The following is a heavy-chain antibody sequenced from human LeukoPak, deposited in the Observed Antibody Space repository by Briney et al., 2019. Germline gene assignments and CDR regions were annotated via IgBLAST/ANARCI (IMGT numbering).Heavy chain of an antibody. CDR3: ARRGYHDSSGYDY. CDR2: ISSSSSYI. V-gene: IGHV3-21*06. J-gene: IGHJ4*02. Sequence: GGSLRLSCAASGFTFTSYSMNWVRRAPGKGLEWGSSISSSSSYIYYADSVKGRFTISRDNAKNSVFLQINNLRAEDTAIYYCARRGYHDSSGYDYWGQGTLVTVSS. CDR1: GFTFTSYS. D-gene: IGHD3-22*01.